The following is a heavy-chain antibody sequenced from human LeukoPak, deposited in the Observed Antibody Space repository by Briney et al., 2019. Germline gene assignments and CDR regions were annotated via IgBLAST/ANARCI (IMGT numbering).Heavy chain of an antibody. J-gene: IGHJ4*02. Sequence: GGSLRLSCAASGFTFSSYGMHWVRQAPGKGLEGVAVIWYDGSNKYYADSVKGRFTISRDNSKNTLYLQMNSLIAEDTGVYYCAKDQGYYDSSGFPNPYYYFDYWGQGTLVTVSS. D-gene: IGHD3-22*01. V-gene: IGHV3-33*06. CDR1: GFTFSSYG. CDR3: AKDQGYYDSSGFPNPYYYFDY. CDR2: IWYDGSNK.